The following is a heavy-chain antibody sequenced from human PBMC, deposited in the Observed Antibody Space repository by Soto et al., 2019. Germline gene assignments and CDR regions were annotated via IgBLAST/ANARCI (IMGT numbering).Heavy chain of an antibody. J-gene: IGHJ4*02. D-gene: IGHD4-4*01. CDR3: AKDRPAREMTTIPYYFDY. V-gene: IGHV3-23*01. CDR2: ISGSGGST. CDR1: GFTFSSYA. Sequence: PGGSLRLSCAASGFTFSSYAMSWVRQAPGKGLEWVSAISGSGGSTYYADSVKGRFTISRDNSKNTLYLQMNSLRAEDTAVYYCAKDRPAREMTTIPYYFDYWGQGTLVTVSS.